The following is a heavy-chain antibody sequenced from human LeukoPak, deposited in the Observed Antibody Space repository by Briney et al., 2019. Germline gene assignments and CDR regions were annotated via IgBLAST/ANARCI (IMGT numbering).Heavy chain of an antibody. J-gene: IGHJ3*02. V-gene: IGHV4-59*12. CDR1: GGSISSYY. D-gene: IGHD3-22*01. Sequence: SETLSLTCTVSGGSISSYYWSWIRQPPGKGLEWIGYIYYSGNTNYNPSLKSRVTMSVDTSKNQFSLKLSSVTAADTAVYYCARTMVVITTWAFDIWGQGTMVTVSS. CDR3: ARTMVVITTWAFDI. CDR2: IYYSGNT.